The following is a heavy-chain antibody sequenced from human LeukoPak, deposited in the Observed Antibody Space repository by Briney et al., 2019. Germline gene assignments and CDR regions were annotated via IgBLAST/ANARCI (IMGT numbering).Heavy chain of an antibody. J-gene: IGHJ4*02. CDR3: ARRRYFDY. CDR1: GGSISSYY. Sequence: SETLSLTCTVSGGSISSYYWNWIRQPPGKGLEWIGEINQSGSTNYNPSLKSRVTISVDTSKNQFSLKLDSVTAADTAVYYCARRRYFDYWGQGTLVTVSS. CDR2: INQSGST. V-gene: IGHV4-34*01.